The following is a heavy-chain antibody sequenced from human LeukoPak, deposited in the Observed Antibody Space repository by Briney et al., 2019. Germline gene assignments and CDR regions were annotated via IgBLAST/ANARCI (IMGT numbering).Heavy chain of an antibody. V-gene: IGHV3-48*03. J-gene: IGHJ6*02. CDR1: GFTFSSYE. CDR3: ARDLLNYYDSSGYYTYYYGMDV. Sequence: GGSLRLSCAASGFTFSSYEMNWVRQAPGKGLEWVSYISSSGSTIYYADSVKGRFTISRDNAKNSLYLQMNSLRAEDTAVYCCARDLLNYYDSSGYYTYYYGMDVWGQGTTVTVSS. D-gene: IGHD3-22*01. CDR2: ISSSGSTI.